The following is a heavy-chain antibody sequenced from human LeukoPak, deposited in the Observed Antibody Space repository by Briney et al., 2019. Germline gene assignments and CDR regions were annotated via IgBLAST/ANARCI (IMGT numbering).Heavy chain of an antibody. Sequence: SETLSLTCTVSGGSISSGGYYCSWIRQHPGKGLEWIGYIYYSGSTYYNPSLKSRVTISVDTSKNQFSLKLSSVTAADTAVYYCARNSPSLRRDGYNFDYWGQGTLVTVSS. V-gene: IGHV4-31*03. CDR2: IYYSGST. CDR3: ARNSPSLRRDGYNFDY. D-gene: IGHD5-24*01. CDR1: GGSISSGGYY. J-gene: IGHJ4*02.